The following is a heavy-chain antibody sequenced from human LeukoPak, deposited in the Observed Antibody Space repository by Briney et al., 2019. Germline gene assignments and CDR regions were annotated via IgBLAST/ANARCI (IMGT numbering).Heavy chain of an antibody. CDR1: GFTFSSYS. V-gene: IGHV3-21*01. J-gene: IGHJ4*02. D-gene: IGHD6-13*01. CDR3: AKDLMGYSSSWYYDF. CDR2: ISSSSSYI. Sequence: GGSLRLSCAASGFTFSSYSMNWVRQAPGKGLEWVSSISSSSSYIYYADSVKGRFTISRDNAKNTLYLQMNSLRAEDTAVYYCAKDLMGYSSSWYYDFRGQGTLVTVSS.